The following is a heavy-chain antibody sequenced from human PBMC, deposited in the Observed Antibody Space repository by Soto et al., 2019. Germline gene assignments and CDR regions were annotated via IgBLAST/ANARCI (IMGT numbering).Heavy chain of an antibody. CDR1: GFTFSSYA. CDR3: AKDYLIDFWSGYSNLNWFDP. J-gene: IGHJ5*02. D-gene: IGHD3-3*01. V-gene: IGHV3-23*01. CDR2: ISGSGGST. Sequence: LRLSCAASGFTFSSYAMSWVRQAPGKGLEWVSAISGSGGSTYYADSVKGRFTISRDNSRNTLYLQMNSLRAEDTAVYYCAKDYLIDFWSGYSNLNWFDPWGQGTLVTVSS.